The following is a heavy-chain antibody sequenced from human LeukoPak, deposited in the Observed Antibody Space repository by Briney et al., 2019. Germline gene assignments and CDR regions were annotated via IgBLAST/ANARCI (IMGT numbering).Heavy chain of an antibody. CDR2: IRYDGINK. Sequence: GGSLRLSCEASGFIFSSYGTHWVRQAPGKGLEWVAFIRYDGINKYYADSVKGRFTISRDNSKNTLYLQMNSLRAEDTAVYYCARGTINYYGSGSPIGLYFDYWGQGTLVTVSS. CDR1: GFIFSSYG. J-gene: IGHJ4*02. CDR3: ARGTINYYGSGSPIGLYFDY. V-gene: IGHV3-30*02. D-gene: IGHD3-10*01.